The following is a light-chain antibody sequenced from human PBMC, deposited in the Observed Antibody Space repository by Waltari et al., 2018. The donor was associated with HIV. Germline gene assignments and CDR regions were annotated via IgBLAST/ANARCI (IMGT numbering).Light chain of an antibody. Sequence: QSALTQPASLSGSLGQSFTISCTGTRSDVRGYNSVSWYQQHPGKAPKLLISDVSNRPSGVCNRFSGSKSGNTASLTISGLQAEDEADYYCSSYTANSRIFGGGTRLTVL. CDR2: DVS. J-gene: IGLJ2*01. CDR3: SSYTANSRI. V-gene: IGLV2-14*03. CDR1: RSDVRGYNS.